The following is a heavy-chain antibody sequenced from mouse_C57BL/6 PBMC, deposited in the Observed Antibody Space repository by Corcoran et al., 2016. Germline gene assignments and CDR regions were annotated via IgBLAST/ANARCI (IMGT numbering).Heavy chain of an antibody. J-gene: IGHJ2*01. CDR2: INTYSGVP. CDR3: ARSDYYGSRYYFDY. CDR1: GYTFTTYG. Sequence: QIQLVQSGPELKKPGETVKISCKASGYTFTTYGMSWVKQAPGKGLKWMGWINTYSGVPTYADDFKGRFAFSLETSASTAYLQINNLKNEDTATYFCARSDYYGSRYYFDYWGQGTTLTVSS. D-gene: IGHD1-1*01. V-gene: IGHV9-3*01.